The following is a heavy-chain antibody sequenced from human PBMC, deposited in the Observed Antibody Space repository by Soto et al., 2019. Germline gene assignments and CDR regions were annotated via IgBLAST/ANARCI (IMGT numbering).Heavy chain of an antibody. Sequence: ASVKVSCKASGYRYTSYDINWVRQATGQGLEWMGWMNPNSGNTGYAQKFQGRVTMTRNTSISTAYMELSSLRSEDTAVYYCARGRNFWSGYEYYYYMDVWGKGTTVTVSS. J-gene: IGHJ6*03. CDR3: ARGRNFWSGYEYYYYMDV. D-gene: IGHD3-3*01. CDR1: GYRYTSYD. V-gene: IGHV1-8*01. CDR2: MNPNSGNT.